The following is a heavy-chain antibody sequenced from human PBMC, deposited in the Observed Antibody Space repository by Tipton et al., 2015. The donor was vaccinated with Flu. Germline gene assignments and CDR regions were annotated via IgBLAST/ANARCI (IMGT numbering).Heavy chain of an antibody. CDR1: GGSISSGSAY. Sequence: LRLSCNVSGGSISSGSAYWSWIRQHPGKGLEWIGGIYYRGSTYKNPSLTSRVSISVDTSKNQFSLNHTSGTAADTALYYCVRDQGFGDGLTYAYYGMVVWGQGTTVTASS. CDR3: VRDQGFGDGLTYAYYGMVV. CDR2: IYYRGST. V-gene: IGHV4-31*03. D-gene: IGHD3-10*01. J-gene: IGHJ6*02.